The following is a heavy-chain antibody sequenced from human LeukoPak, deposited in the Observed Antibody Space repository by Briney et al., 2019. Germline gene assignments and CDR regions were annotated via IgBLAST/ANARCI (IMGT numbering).Heavy chain of an antibody. CDR1: GYTFTGYY. J-gene: IGHJ3*02. V-gene: IGHV1-2*02. CDR2: INPNSGGT. Sequence: ASVKVSCKASGYTFTGYYMHWVRQAPGQGLEWMGWINPNSGGTNYAQKFQGRVTMARDTSISTAYMELSRLRSDDTAVYYCARSGLLWFGEKIWGQGTMVTVSS. CDR3: ARSGLLWFGEKI. D-gene: IGHD3-10*01.